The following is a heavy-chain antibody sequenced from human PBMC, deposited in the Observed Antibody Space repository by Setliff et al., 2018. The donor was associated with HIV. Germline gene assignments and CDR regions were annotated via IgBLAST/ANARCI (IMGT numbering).Heavy chain of an antibody. Sequence: PGGSLRLSCRASGFNFGDYSMNWVRQAPGKGLEWLSYIFTSSDLITYADSVKGRFTLSRDSAKNSLYLQMNSLRAEDTAVYFCVRDKNWAFDYWGQGVLVTVSS. CDR3: VRDKNWAFDY. CDR1: GFNFGDYS. J-gene: IGHJ4*02. D-gene: IGHD7-27*01. V-gene: IGHV3-48*01. CDR2: IFTSSDLI.